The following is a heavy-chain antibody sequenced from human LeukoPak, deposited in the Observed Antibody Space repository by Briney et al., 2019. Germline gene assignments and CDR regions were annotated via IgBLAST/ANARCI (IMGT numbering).Heavy chain of an antibody. D-gene: IGHD2-15*01. Sequence: GGSLRLSCAASGFTVSSNYMSWVRQAPGKGLEWVSVIYSSGRTDYADSVKGRFTISRDNSENTVYLQMNSLRAEDTAVYYCARDLVVEAATLDYGMDVWGQGTTVTVSS. CDR2: IYSSGRT. CDR1: GFTVSSNY. CDR3: ARDLVVEAATLDYGMDV. J-gene: IGHJ6*02. V-gene: IGHV3-53*01.